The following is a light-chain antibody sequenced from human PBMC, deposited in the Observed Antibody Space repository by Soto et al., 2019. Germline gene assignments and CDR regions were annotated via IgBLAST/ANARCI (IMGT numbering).Light chain of an antibody. V-gene: IGLV2-14*01. CDR3: SSYTSSSTYV. J-gene: IGLJ1*01. CDR1: SSDVGGYNY. CDR2: EVS. Sequence: QSVLTQPRSVSGSPGQSVTISCTGTSSDVGGYNYVSWYQQHPGKAPKLMIYEVSNRPSGVSNRFSGSKSGNTASLTISGLQAEDEADHYCSSYTSSSTYVFGTGTKVTVL.